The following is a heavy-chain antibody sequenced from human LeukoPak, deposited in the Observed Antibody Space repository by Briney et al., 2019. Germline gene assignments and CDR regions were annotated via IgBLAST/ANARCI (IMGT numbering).Heavy chain of an antibody. V-gene: IGHV3-NL1*01. D-gene: IGHD3-10*01. Sequence: PGGSLRLSCAASGFIFNTYGMHWVRQAPGKGLEWVSVIYSGGSTYYADSVKGRFTISRDNSKNTLYLQMNSLRAEDTAVYYCASGSGSYRTPYYYMDVWGTGTTVTVSS. J-gene: IGHJ6*03. CDR3: ASGSGSYRTPYYYMDV. CDR1: GFIFNTYG. CDR2: IYSGGST.